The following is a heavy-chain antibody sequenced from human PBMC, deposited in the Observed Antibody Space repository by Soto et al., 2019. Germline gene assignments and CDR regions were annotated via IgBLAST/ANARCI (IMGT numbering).Heavy chain of an antibody. CDR3: AHWQWAVLDY. D-gene: IGHD6-19*01. J-gene: IGHJ4*02. CDR1: GFSLSTSGVG. V-gene: IGHV2-5*02. CDR2: IYWDDDE. Sequence: QITLKESGPTLVKPTQTLTLTCTFSGFSLSTSGVGVGWIRQPPGKALEWLALIYWDDDERYSPSLKSRLTITKDTSKNQVVLTMTNMDPVYTATYYCAHWQWAVLDYWGQGTLVTVSS.